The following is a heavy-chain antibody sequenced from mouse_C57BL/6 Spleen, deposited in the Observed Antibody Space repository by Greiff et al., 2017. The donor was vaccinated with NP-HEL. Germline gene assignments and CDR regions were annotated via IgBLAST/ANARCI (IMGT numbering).Heavy chain of an antibody. CDR3: ARELRLRLAWFAY. CDR2: IDPEDGET. J-gene: IGHJ3*01. CDR1: GFNIKDYY. V-gene: IGHV14-2*01. Sequence: VHVKQSGAELVKPGASVKLSCTASGFNIKDYYMHWVKQRTEQGLEWIGRIDPEDGETKYAPKFQGKATITADTSSNTAYLQLSSLTSEDTAVYYCARELRLRLAWFAYWGQGTLVTVSA. D-gene: IGHD3-2*02.